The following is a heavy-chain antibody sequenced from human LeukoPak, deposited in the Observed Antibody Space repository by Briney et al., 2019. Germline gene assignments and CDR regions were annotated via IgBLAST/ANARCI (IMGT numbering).Heavy chain of an antibody. CDR3: ARTQYSTSPEGYYYYYMDV. Sequence: SETLSLTCTVSGGSISSTSYYWGWIRQPPGKGLEWIGSIYYSGSTSYNPSLRSRVTITVHTSKDQFSLKLSSVAAADTAVYYCARTQYSTSPEGYYYYYMDVWGKGTTLTVSS. D-gene: IGHD6-6*01. J-gene: IGHJ6*03. CDR2: IYYSGST. V-gene: IGHV4-39*01. CDR1: GGSISSTSYY.